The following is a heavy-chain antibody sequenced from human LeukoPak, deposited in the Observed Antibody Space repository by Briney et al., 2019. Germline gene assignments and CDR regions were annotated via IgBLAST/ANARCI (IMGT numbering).Heavy chain of an antibody. CDR3: AKENPHNDY. J-gene: IGHJ4*02. CDR1: GFIFSSHG. Sequence: GGSLRLSCVASGFIFSSHGMHWVRQAPGKGLEWVTFIRYDGSNKDYADSVKGRFTISRDNSKNTLYLQMNSLRAEDTALYYCAKENPHNDYWGQGTLVTVSS. V-gene: IGHV3-30*02. CDR2: IRYDGSNK.